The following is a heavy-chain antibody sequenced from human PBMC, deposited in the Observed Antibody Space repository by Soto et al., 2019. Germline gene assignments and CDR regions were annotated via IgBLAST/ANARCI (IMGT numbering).Heavy chain of an antibody. CDR2: ISGSGGST. D-gene: IGHD2-2*01. V-gene: IGHV3-23*01. J-gene: IGHJ5*02. CDR3: LVPPVVPANNWFDP. Sequence: GGSLRLSCAASGFTFSSYAMSWVRQAPGKGLEWVSAISGSGGSTYYADSVKGRFTISRDNSKNTLYLQMNSLRAEDTAVYYCLVPPVVPANNWFDPWGQGTLVTVSS. CDR1: GFTFSSYA.